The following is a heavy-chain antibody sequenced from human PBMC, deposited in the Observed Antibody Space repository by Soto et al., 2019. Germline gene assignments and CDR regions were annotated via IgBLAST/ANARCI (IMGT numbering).Heavy chain of an antibody. CDR2: IRAYNVNT. CDR3: ARCQFGPYYYESSVHLLDAFDI. CDR1: GYTFTSSG. V-gene: IGHV1-18*01. D-gene: IGHD3-22*01. Sequence: ASVKVSCKASGYTFTSSGISWVRQAPGQGLGWMGWIRAYNVNTNYAQKLKGRVTMTTDTSTSTAYMELRSLRSDDTAVYYCARCQFGPYYYESSVHLLDAFDIWGQGTMVTVSS. J-gene: IGHJ3*02.